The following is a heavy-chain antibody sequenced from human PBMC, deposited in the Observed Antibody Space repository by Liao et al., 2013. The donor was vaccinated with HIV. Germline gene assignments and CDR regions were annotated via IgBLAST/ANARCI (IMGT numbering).Heavy chain of an antibody. J-gene: IGHJ6*01. CDR2: IHPTGNT. CDR3: ARGTGLTYYYG. V-gene: IGHV4-39*07. Sequence: QLQLQESGPGLVKPSETLSLNCTVSGGSISSSSYSWVWIRQPPGEGLEWIGRIHPTGNTNYNPSLKSRVTISVDSSTNRFSLLLTSVTAADTAVIIXARGTGLTYYYG. CDR1: GGSISSSSYS. D-gene: IGHD1-14*01.